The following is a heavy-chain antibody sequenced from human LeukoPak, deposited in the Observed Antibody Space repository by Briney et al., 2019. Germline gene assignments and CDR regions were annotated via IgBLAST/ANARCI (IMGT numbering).Heavy chain of an antibody. CDR2: ISGSGGST. V-gene: IGHV3-23*01. CDR1: GFTFSSYG. Sequence: GGSLRLSCAASGFTFSSYGMSWVRQAPGKGLEWVSAISGSGGSTYYADSVKGRFTISRDNSKNSLYLQMNSLRAEDTALYYCARGPRMGNWNFLHDYWGQGTLVTVSS. CDR3: ARGPRMGNWNFLHDY. D-gene: IGHD1-1*01. J-gene: IGHJ4*02.